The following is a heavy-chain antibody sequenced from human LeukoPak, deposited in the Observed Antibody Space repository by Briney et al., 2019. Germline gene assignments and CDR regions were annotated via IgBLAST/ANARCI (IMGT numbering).Heavy chain of an antibody. CDR3: ARRSSGWYEN. CDR1: GGSISSGDYY. J-gene: IGHJ4*02. V-gene: IGHV4-30-4*01. Sequence: SETPSLTCTVSGGSISSGDYYWSWIRQPPGKGLEWIGYIYYSGSTYYNPSLKSRVTISVDTSKNQFSLKLSSVTAADTAVYYCARRSSGWYENWGQGTLVTVSS. D-gene: IGHD6-19*01. CDR2: IYYSGST.